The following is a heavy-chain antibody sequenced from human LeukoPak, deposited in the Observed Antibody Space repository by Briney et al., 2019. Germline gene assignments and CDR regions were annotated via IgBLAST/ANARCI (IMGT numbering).Heavy chain of an antibody. Sequence: GGSLRLSCAASGFIVSSNYLSWVRQAPGKGLEWVSSIYAGGSTYYADSVKGRFIISRDNSKNTVYLPMNSLRVEDTAVYYCARSMVTPYHFDYWGQGTLVTVSS. CDR1: GFIVSSNY. V-gene: IGHV3-53*01. CDR2: IYAGGST. D-gene: IGHD2-21*02. J-gene: IGHJ4*02. CDR3: ARSMVTPYHFDY.